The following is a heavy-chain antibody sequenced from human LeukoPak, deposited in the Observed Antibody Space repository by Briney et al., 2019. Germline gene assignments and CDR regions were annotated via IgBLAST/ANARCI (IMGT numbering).Heavy chain of an antibody. D-gene: IGHD2-15*01. CDR3: VRQACSGGSCSYVDY. CDR2: IRSKADSYAT. V-gene: IGHV3-73*01. J-gene: IGHJ4*02. Sequence: PGGSLRLSCAASGFTIIASDMHGVRQASGKGRVWVGRIRSKADSYATAYAASVKGRFTVSRDDSKTPAYLQINSLKTEDTAVYFCVRQACSGGSCSYVDYWGQGTLVTVSS. CDR1: GFTIIASD.